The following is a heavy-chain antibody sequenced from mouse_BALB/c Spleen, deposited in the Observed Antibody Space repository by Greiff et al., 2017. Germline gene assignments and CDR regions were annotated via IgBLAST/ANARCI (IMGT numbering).Heavy chain of an antibody. D-gene: IGHD2-2*01. CDR1: GFSLTSYD. V-gene: IGHV2-9-2*01. CDR3: VRGDGGYDSEFAY. J-gene: IGHJ3*01. Sequence: QVQLQQSGPGLVAPSQSLSITCTVSGFSLTSYDISWIRQPPGKGLEWLGVIWTGGGTNYNSAFMSRLSISKDNSKSQVFLKMNSLQTDDTAIYYCVRGDGGYDSEFAYWGQGTLVTVSA. CDR2: IWTGGGT.